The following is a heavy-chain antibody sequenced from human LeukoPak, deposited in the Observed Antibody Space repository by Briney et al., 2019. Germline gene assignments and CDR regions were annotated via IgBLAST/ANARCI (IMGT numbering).Heavy chain of an antibody. V-gene: IGHV4-31*03. CDR2: IYYSGST. CDR1: GGSISSGGYH. D-gene: IGHD2-2*01. J-gene: IGHJ4*02. Sequence: KPSETLSLICTVSGGSISSGGYHWSWIRQHPGKGLEWIGYIYYSGSTYYNPSLKSRVTISVDTSKNQFSLKLSSVTAADTAVYYCARVHKYQLLPEAFDYWGQGTLVTVSS. CDR3: ARVHKYQLLPEAFDY.